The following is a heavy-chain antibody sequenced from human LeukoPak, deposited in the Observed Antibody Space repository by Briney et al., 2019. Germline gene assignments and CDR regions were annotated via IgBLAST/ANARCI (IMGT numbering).Heavy chain of an antibody. CDR3: ARQPRVVPAAIGSDY. Sequence: GESPKISCKGSGYSFTSYWISWVRQMPGKGLEWMGRIDPSDSYTNYSPSFQGHVTISADKSISTAYLQWSSLKASDTAMYYCARQPRVVPAAIGSDYWGQGTLVTVSS. CDR2: IDPSDSYT. V-gene: IGHV5-10-1*01. CDR1: GYSFTSYW. D-gene: IGHD2-2*01. J-gene: IGHJ4*02.